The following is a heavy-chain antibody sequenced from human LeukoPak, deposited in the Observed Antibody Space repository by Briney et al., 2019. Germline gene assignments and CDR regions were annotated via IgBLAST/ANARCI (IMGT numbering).Heavy chain of an antibody. J-gene: IGHJ4*02. Sequence: GGSLRLSCAASGFTFSSYGMHWVRQAPGKGLEWVAVIYYDGSNKYYADSVKGRFTISRDDSKNTLYLQMNSLRAEDAAVYYCARDSGGSGFDSWGQGTLVTVSS. V-gene: IGHV3-33*01. CDR2: IYYDGSNK. CDR1: GFTFSSYG. D-gene: IGHD6-25*01. CDR3: ARDSGGSGFDS.